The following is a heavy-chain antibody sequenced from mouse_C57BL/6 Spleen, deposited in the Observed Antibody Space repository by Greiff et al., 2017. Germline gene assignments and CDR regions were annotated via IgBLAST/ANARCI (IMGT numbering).Heavy chain of an antibody. J-gene: IGHJ4*01. CDR3: ARVGTGTYYAMDY. CDR2: ISDGGSYT. D-gene: IGHD4-1*01. V-gene: IGHV5-4*03. CDR1: GFTFSSYA. Sequence: EVKLVESGGGLVKPGGSLKLSCAASGFTFSSYAMSWVRQTPEKRLEWVATISDGGSYTYYPDNVKGRFTISRDNAKNNLYLQMSHLKSEDTAMYYCARVGTGTYYAMDYWGQGTSVTVSS.